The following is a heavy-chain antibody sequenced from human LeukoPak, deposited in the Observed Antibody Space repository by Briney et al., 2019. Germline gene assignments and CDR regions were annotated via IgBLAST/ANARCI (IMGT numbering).Heavy chain of an antibody. Sequence: SGGSLRLSCTASGFTFINYAMTWVRQAPGKGLEWVSGINGGGGSTYYADSVKGRFTISRDNSKNTLYLQMNSLRAEDTAVYFCARVRGAAIYGDYWGQGTLVTVSS. CDR3: ARVRGAAIYGDY. D-gene: IGHD3-3*01. J-gene: IGHJ4*02. CDR1: GFTFINYA. V-gene: IGHV3-23*01. CDR2: INGGGGST.